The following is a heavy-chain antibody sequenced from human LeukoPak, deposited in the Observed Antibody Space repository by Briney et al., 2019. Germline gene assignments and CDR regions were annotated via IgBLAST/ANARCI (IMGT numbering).Heavy chain of an antibody. D-gene: IGHD5-18*01. CDR2: IIPFFGTA. CDR3: ARDPRGRGYSYGPFDY. Sequence: SVKVSCKASVGTFSSYAISWVGQAAGQEREGMGGIIPFFGTANSAQKFQGRVTITADESTSTAYMELSSLRSEDTAVHYCARDPRGRGYSYGPFDYWGQGTLVTVSS. V-gene: IGHV1-69*13. J-gene: IGHJ4*02. CDR1: VGTFSSYA.